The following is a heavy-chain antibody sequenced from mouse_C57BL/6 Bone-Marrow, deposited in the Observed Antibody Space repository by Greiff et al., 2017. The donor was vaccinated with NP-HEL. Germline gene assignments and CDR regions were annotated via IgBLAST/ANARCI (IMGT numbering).Heavy chain of an antibody. CDR3: ASLYDGYGYAMDY. D-gene: IGHD2-3*01. CDR1: GFTFSSYG. V-gene: IGHV5-6*01. CDR2: ISSGGSYT. J-gene: IGHJ4*01. Sequence: EVQLQESGGDLVKPGGSLKLSCAASGFTFSSYGMSWVRQTPDKRLEWVATISSGGSYTYYPDSVKGRFTISRDNAKNTLYLQMSSLKSEDTAMYYCASLYDGYGYAMDYWGQGTSVTVSS.